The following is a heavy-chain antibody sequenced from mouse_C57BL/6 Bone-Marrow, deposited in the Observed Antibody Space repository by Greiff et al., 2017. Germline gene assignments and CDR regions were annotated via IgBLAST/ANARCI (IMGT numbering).Heavy chain of an antibody. CDR1: GYTFTSYG. CDR3: AREGNYYGSLWYFDV. Sequence: QVQLKQSGAELARPGASVKLSCKASGYTFTSYGISWVKQRTGQGLEWIGEIYPRSGNTYYTEKFKGKATLTADKSSSTAYMELRSLTSEDSAVFFCAREGNYYGSLWYFDVWGTGTTVTVSS. D-gene: IGHD1-1*01. J-gene: IGHJ1*03. CDR2: IYPRSGNT. V-gene: IGHV1-81*01.